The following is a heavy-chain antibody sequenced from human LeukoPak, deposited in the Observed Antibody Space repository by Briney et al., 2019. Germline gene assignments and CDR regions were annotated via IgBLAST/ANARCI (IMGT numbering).Heavy chain of an antibody. CDR1: GGSISRGGYY. V-gene: IGHV4-30-4*01. Sequence: SETLSLTCTVSGGSISRGGYYWSWIRQPPGKGLEWIGYIYYSGSTYYNPSLKSRVTISVDTSKNQFSLKLSSVTAADTAVYYCARAHFFDYWGQGTLVTVSS. CDR2: IYYSGST. CDR3: ARAHFFDY. J-gene: IGHJ4*02.